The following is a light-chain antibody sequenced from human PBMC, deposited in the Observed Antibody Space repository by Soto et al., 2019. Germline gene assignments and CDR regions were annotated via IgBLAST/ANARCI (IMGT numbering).Light chain of an antibody. CDR1: QSIDNW. CDR2: TAS. J-gene: IGKJ2*01. Sequence: DIQVTQSPSTLSASVGDSVTITCRASQSIDNWLAWYQQIPGKAPNLLIYTASSLESGVPSRFSGSGSGTEFTLTISSLQPDDFTTYYCQQYKAYPYTVGKGNKVDIK. V-gene: IGKV1-5*03. CDR3: QQYKAYPYT.